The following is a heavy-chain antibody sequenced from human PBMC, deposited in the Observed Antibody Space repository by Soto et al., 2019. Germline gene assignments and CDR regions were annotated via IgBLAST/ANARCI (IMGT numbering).Heavy chain of an antibody. CDR1: GDSVSSHSAA. Sequence: SQTLSLPCAISGDSVSSHSAAWNWIRQSPSRGLEWLGRTYYRSKWYNDYAVSVKSRITINPDTSKNQFSLQLNSVTPEDTAVYYCARDQAIAARPKDWFDPWGQGTLVTVSS. D-gene: IGHD6-6*01. CDR2: TYYRSKWYN. J-gene: IGHJ5*02. V-gene: IGHV6-1*01. CDR3: ARDQAIAARPKDWFDP.